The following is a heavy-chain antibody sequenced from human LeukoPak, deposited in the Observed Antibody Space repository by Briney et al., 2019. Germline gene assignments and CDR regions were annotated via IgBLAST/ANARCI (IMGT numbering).Heavy chain of an antibody. Sequence: GRSLRLSCAASGFTFSSHAMHWVRQAPGKGLEWVAVISYDGSNKYYADSVKGRFTISRDNSKNTLYLQMNSLRAEDTAVYFCARDRVGVTSKFDYWGQGTLVTVSS. J-gene: IGHJ4*02. D-gene: IGHD1-26*01. V-gene: IGHV3-30*14. CDR2: ISYDGSNK. CDR3: ARDRVGVTSKFDY. CDR1: GFTFSSHA.